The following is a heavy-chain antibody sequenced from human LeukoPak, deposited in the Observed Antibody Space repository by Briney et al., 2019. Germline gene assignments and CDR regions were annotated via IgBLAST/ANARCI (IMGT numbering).Heavy chain of an antibody. CDR3: AKDGPTYCGGDCYPTKYYYYYYGMDV. CDR2: ISWDWGST. Sequence: GGSLRLSCAASGFTFDDFAMHWVRQAPGKGLEGVSLISWDWGSTYYADSLKGRFTISRDNSKNSLYLQMNSLRTEDTALYYCAKDGPTYCGGDCYPTKYYYYYYGMDVWGQGTTVTVSS. V-gene: IGHV3-43*02. J-gene: IGHJ6*02. D-gene: IGHD2-21*02. CDR1: GFTFDDFA.